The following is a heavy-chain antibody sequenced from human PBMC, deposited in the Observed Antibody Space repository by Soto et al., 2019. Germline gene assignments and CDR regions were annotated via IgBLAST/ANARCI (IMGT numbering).Heavy chain of an antibody. CDR1: GGSISSYY. D-gene: IGHD3-22*01. CDR3: ARDYYDSAYNWFDP. Sequence: SETLSLTCTVSGGSISSYYWSWIRQPPGKGLEWIGYIYYSGSTNYNPSLKSRVTISVDTSKNQFSLKLSSVTAADTAVYYCARDYYDSAYNWFDPWGQGTMVTVYS. V-gene: IGHV4-59*01. J-gene: IGHJ5*02. CDR2: IYYSGST.